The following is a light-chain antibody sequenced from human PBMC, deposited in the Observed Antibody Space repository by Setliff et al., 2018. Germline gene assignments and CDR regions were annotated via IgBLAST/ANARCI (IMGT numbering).Light chain of an antibody. CDR2: EVN. CDR1: SRDVGAYNL. J-gene: IGLJ1*01. Sequence: QSALTQPPSASGSPGQSLTISCTGTSRDVGAYNLVSWYQQHPGKAPKLLIYEVNKRPSGVPDRFSGSKSGNTASLTVSGLQADDEADYFCCSYAASYNPYVFGTGTKV. V-gene: IGLV2-8*01. CDR3: CSYAASYNPYV.